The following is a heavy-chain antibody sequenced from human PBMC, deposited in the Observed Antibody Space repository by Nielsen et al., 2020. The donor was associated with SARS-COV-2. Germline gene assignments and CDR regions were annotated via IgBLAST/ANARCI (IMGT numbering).Heavy chain of an antibody. V-gene: IGHV3-11*05. D-gene: IGHD5-24*01. J-gene: IGHJ4*02. CDR3: AREGRDLPLDY. Sequence: GESLKISCAASGFTFSDYYMSWIHQAPGKGLEWISYIRSGSTYTNYADSVKGRFTISRDDAKNSLYLQMNSLRAEDTAVYYCAREGRDLPLDYWGQGVLVTVPS. CDR1: GFTFSDYY. CDR2: IRSGSTYT.